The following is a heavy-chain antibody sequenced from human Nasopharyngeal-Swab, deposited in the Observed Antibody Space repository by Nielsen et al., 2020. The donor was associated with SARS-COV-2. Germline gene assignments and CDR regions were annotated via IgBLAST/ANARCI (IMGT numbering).Heavy chain of an antibody. CDR2: INHSGSI. D-gene: IGHD2-2*01. Sequence: SETLSLTCAVYGGSFSDYSWSWIRQPPGKGLEWIGEINHSGSINYTPSLKSRLTISLDTSKNQFSLKLSSVTVADTAFYYCARGPLRYCTSTDCDWAAAGKGGTYSYYGMDVWGQGTTVTVSS. J-gene: IGHJ6*02. V-gene: IGHV4-34*01. CDR1: GGSFSDYS. CDR3: ARGPLRYCTSTDCDWAAAGKGGTYSYYGMDV.